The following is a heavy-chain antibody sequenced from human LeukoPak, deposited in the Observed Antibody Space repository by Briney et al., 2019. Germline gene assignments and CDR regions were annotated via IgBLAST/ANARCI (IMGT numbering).Heavy chain of an antibody. CDR2: ISWNSGSI. CDR1: GFTFDDYA. J-gene: IGHJ4*02. V-gene: IGHV3-9*01. CDR3: AKDIGIAVAGTRDY. Sequence: GGSLRLSCAASGFTFDDYAMHWVRQAPGKGLEWVSGISWNSGSIGYADSVKGRSTISRDNAKNSLYLQMNSLRAEDTALYYCAKDIGIAVAGTRDYWGQGTLVTVSS. D-gene: IGHD6-19*01.